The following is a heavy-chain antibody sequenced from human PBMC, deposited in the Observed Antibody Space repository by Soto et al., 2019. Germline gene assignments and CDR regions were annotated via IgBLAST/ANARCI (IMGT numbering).Heavy chain of an antibody. J-gene: IGHJ5*02. CDR2: IYDGGST. CDR3: ARGDGDYGRRLDP. D-gene: IGHD4-17*01. V-gene: IGHV3-66*01. Sequence: EVQLVESGGDLVQPGGSLRLSCAASGFPVSTNYVSWVRQAPGKGLEWVSIIYDGGSTYYADAVKGRFTISRDNFKHMVYLQMNILRAADTAVYYCARGDGDYGRRLDPWGQGTQVTVSA. CDR1: GFPVSTNY.